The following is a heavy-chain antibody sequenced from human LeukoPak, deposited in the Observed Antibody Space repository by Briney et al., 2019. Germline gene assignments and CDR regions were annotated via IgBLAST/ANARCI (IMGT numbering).Heavy chain of an antibody. CDR3: ARDPYCSSTSCYHGY. V-gene: IGHV1-2*02. Sequence: ASVKVSCKASGYTFTGYCMHWVRQAPGQGLEWMGWINPNSGGTNYAQKFQGRVTMTRDTSISTAYMELSRLRSDDTAVYYCARDPYCSSTSCYHGYWGQGTLVTVSS. J-gene: IGHJ4*02. CDR2: INPNSGGT. D-gene: IGHD2-2*01. CDR1: GYTFTGYC.